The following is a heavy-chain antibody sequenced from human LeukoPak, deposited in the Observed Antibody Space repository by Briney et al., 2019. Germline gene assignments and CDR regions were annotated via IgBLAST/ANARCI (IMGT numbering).Heavy chain of an antibody. J-gene: IGHJ4*02. CDR2: INSDGSST. CDR3: AGGGTGGSRGWYPYY. D-gene: IGHD6-13*01. Sequence: GSLRLSCAASGFTFSSYWMHWVRQAPGKGLVWVSRINSDGSSTSYADSVKGRFTISRDNAKNTLYLQMNSLRAEDTAVYYCAGGGTGGSRGWYPYYWGQGTLGTVSS. CDR1: GFTFSSYW. V-gene: IGHV3-74*01.